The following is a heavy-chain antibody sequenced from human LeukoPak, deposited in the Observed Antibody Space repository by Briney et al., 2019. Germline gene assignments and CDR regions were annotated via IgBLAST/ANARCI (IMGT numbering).Heavy chain of an antibody. CDR1: GGSISSYY. D-gene: IGHD1-20*01. Sequence: SETLSLTCTVSGGSISSYYWSWIRQPPGKGLEWIGYIYYSGNTNYNPSLKSRVTISVDTSKNQFSLKLSSVTAADTAVYYCARITGTTFDGAFDIWGQGTMVTVSS. J-gene: IGHJ3*02. CDR3: ARITGTTFDGAFDI. CDR2: IYYSGNT. V-gene: IGHV4-59*01.